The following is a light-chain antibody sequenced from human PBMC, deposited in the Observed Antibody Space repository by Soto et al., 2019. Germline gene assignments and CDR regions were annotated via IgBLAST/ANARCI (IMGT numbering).Light chain of an antibody. CDR2: GAS. CDR3: QQYHSSPTWT. J-gene: IGKJ5*01. CDR1: QSISTY. V-gene: IGKV1-39*01. Sequence: DKQMTQSPSSLSASVGDRVTITCRASQSISTYLSWYQQKPGKVPKLLIYGASSLQTGVPSRFSGSGSGTEFIFTISSLQPEDFATYYCQQYHSSPTWTFAQGTLLEIK.